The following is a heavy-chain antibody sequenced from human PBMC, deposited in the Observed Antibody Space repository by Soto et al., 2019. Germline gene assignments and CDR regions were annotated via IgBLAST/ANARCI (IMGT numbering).Heavy chain of an antibody. J-gene: IGHJ6*02. CDR2: ISAYNGNK. CDR1: GYTFSSYG. CDR3: ARALYCSSTSCLTDV. Sequence: GASVKVSCKASGYTFSSYGISWVRQAPGQGREWIGWISAYNGNKNYAQKLQGRVTMNTDTSTSTAYMELRSLKSDDTAVYYCARALYCSSTSCLTDVWGQGTTVPVSS. D-gene: IGHD2-2*01. V-gene: IGHV1-18*04.